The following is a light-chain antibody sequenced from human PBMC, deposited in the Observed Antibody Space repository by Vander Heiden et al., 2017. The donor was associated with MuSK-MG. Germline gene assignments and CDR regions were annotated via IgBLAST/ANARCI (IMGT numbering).Light chain of an antibody. Sequence: QSVLTQPPSASGPPGQRVPISCSGSSSNIGSNTVNWYQQLPGTAPKLLIYSNNQRPSGVPDRVSGSKSGTTAALAISGLQAEDEADYYCAAWDDSMKGVVFGGGTKLTVL. CDR3: AAWDDSMKGVV. CDR1: SSNIGSNT. J-gene: IGLJ2*01. CDR2: SNN. V-gene: IGLV1-44*01.